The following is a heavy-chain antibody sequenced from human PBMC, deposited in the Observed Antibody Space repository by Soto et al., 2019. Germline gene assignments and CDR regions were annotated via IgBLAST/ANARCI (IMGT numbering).Heavy chain of an antibody. CDR1: GGTFSSYA. J-gene: IGHJ6*02. D-gene: IGHD6-13*01. V-gene: IGHV1-69*01. Sequence: QVQLVQSGAEVKKPGSSVKVSCKASGGTFSSYAISWVRQAPGQGLEWMGGIIPIFGTANYAQKFQGRVTITADESTSTAYMELSSLRSEDTAVYYCARLRSSSCYSRGGGGIDVWGQGPTVTVSS. CDR3: ARLRSSSCYSRGGGGIDV. CDR2: IIPIFGTA.